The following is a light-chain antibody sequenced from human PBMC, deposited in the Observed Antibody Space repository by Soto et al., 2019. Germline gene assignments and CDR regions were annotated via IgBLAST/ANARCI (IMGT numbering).Light chain of an antibody. Sequence: IQMTQSPSSLSACVGDRVTITCRTSQRITTYLNWYQQKPGKAPKLLISTSGTLQRGVPSRFSGSGSGTDFTLTITALRPEDFATYFCQQSYSIPNTFGQGTKLEIK. CDR3: QQSYSIPNT. CDR2: TSG. V-gene: IGKV1-39*01. J-gene: IGKJ2*01. CDR1: QRITTY.